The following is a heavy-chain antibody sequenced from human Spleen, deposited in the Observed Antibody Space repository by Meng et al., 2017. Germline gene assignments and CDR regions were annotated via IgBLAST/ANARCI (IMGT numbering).Heavy chain of an antibody. V-gene: IGHV6-1*01. CDR1: GDSVSSNSAA. Sequence: QVQLQQSGPGLVEPSQTLSLTCAISGDSVSSNSAAWSWIRQSPSRGLEWLGKTYYRSKFYSEYALSVESRITISPDTSKNQFSLQLNSVTPEDTAVYYCARDVGVIPHSYDYWGQGTLVTVSS. D-gene: IGHD3-16*02. CDR2: TYYRSKFYS. J-gene: IGHJ4*02. CDR3: ARDVGVIPHSYDY.